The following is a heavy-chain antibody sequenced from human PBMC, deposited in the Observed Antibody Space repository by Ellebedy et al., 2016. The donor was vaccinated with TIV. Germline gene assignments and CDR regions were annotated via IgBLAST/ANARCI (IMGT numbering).Heavy chain of an antibody. CDR3: ARGGASSKYFDY. V-gene: IGHV4-59*01. Sequence: MPSETLSLTCTLSGASISSYYWSWIRQPPGKGLGWIGFIFHTGDTNYSPSLKSRVAISLDTSKNQFSLKLTSVTDADTAVYYCARGGASSKYFDYWGLGTLVTVSS. CDR1: GASISSYY. CDR2: IFHTGDT. J-gene: IGHJ4*02.